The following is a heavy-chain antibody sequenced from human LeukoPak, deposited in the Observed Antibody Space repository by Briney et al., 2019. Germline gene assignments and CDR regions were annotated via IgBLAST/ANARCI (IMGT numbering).Heavy chain of an antibody. CDR2: IYYSGST. Sequence: PSETLSLTCAVYGGSFSGYYWSWIRQHPGKGLEWIGYIYYSGSTYYNPSLKSRVTISVDTSKNQFSLKLSSVTAADTAVYYCARTDSSSLLDYWGQGTLVTVSS. V-gene: IGHV4-31*11. CDR1: GGSFSGYY. CDR3: ARTDSSSLLDY. J-gene: IGHJ4*02. D-gene: IGHD6-6*01.